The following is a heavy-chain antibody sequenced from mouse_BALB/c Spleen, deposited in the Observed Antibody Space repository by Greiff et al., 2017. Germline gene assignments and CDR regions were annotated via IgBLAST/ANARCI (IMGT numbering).Heavy chain of an antibody. CDR1: GYTFTSYW. CDR3: TRQASWDPYFDY. CDR2: IYPGNSDT. V-gene: IGHV1-5*01. D-gene: IGHD4-1*01. Sequence: EVQRVESGTVLARPGASVKMSCKASGYTFTSYWMHWVKQRPGQGLEWIGAIYPGNSDTSYNQKFKGKAKLTAVTSTSTAYMELSSLTNEDSAVYDCTRQASWDPYFDYWGQGTTLTVSS. J-gene: IGHJ2*01.